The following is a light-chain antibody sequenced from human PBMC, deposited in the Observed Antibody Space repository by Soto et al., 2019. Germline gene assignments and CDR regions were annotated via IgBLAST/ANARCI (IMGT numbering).Light chain of an antibody. V-gene: IGLV2-14*01. CDR1: SSDVGGYNY. CDR3: SSYTSSSTLVV. J-gene: IGLJ2*01. CDR2: EVS. Sequence: SALTQPASVSGSPGQSITISCTGTSSDVGGYNYVSWYQQHPGKAPKLMIYEVSNRPSGVSNRFSGSKSGNTASLTISGLQAEDEPDYYCSSYTSSSTLVVLGGGTKLTVL.